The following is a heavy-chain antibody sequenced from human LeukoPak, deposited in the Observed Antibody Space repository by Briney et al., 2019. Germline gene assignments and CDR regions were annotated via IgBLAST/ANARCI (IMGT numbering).Heavy chain of an antibody. Sequence: GGSLRLSCAASGFTFSSYWMHWVRQAPGKGLVWVSRINSDGSSISYADSVKGRFTISRDNAKNTLYLQMNSLRVEDTAVYYCARLFGGVTTFDYWAREPWSPSLQ. CDR1: GFTFSSYW. V-gene: IGHV3-74*01. D-gene: IGHD3-10*01. CDR2: INSDGSSI. CDR3: ARLFGGVTTFDY. J-gene: IGHJ4*02.